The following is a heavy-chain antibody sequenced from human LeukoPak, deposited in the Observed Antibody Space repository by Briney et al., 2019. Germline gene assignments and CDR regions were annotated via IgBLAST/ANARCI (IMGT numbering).Heavy chain of an antibody. V-gene: IGHV4-39*01. D-gene: IGHD1-1*01. CDR3: ARQPSARRHNWFDP. CDR1: GGSISSSSYY. J-gene: IGHJ5*02. CDR2: IYYSGST. Sequence: SETLSLTCTVSGGSISSSSYYWGWIRQPPGKGLEWIGSIYYSGSTYYNPSLKSRVTISVDTSKNQFSLKLSSVTAADTAVYYCARQPSARRHNWFDPWGREPWSPSPQ.